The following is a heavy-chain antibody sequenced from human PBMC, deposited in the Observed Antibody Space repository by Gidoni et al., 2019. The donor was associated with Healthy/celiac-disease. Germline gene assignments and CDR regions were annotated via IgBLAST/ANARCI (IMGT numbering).Heavy chain of an antibody. Sequence: QVQLVESGGGVVQPGRSLRLSCAASGFTFSSYAMHWVRQAPGKGLEWVAVISYDGSNKYYADSVKGRFTISRDNSKNTLYLQMNSLRAEDTAVYYCARVRAAAGTSRYYYYYYGMDVWGQGTTVTVSS. CDR1: GFTFSSYA. V-gene: IGHV3-30-3*01. CDR3: ARVRAAAGTSRYYYYYYGMDV. CDR2: ISYDGSNK. J-gene: IGHJ6*02. D-gene: IGHD6-13*01.